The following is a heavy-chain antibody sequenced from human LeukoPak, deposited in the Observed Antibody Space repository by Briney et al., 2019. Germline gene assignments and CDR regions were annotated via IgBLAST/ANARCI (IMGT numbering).Heavy chain of an antibody. CDR2: INHSGST. V-gene: IGHV4-34*01. CDR3: AISSGYDHDAFDI. J-gene: IGHJ3*02. CDR1: GGSFSGYY. D-gene: IGHD5-12*01. Sequence: SETLSLTCAVYGGSFSGYYWSWIRQPPGKGLEWIGEINHSGSTNYNPSLKSRVTISVDTSKNQFSLKLSSVTAADTAVYYCAISSGYDHDAFDIWGQGTMVTVSS.